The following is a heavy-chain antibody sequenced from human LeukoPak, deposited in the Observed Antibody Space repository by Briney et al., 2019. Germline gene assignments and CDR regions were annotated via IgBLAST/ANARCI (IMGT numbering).Heavy chain of an antibody. Sequence: KPSETLSLTCTVSGGSISSSSYYWGWIRQPPGKGLEWIGSIYYSGSTYYNPSLKSRVTISVDTSKNQFSLKLSSVTAADTAVYYCARHYHGSGSYFFRSGPTVGNWFDPWGQGTLVTVSS. V-gene: IGHV4-39*01. CDR1: GGSISSSSYY. CDR2: IYYSGST. D-gene: IGHD3-10*01. CDR3: ARHYHGSGSYFFRSGPTVGNWFDP. J-gene: IGHJ5*02.